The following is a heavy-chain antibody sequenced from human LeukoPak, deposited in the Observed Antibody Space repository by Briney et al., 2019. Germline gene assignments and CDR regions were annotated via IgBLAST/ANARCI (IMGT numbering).Heavy chain of an antibody. V-gene: IGHV3-21*01. CDR2: ISSSSSYI. CDR3: ARGGDIVVVPAAMWAWFDP. CDR1: GFTFSSYS. Sequence: GGSLRLSCAASGFTFSSYSMNWVRQAPGKGLEWVSSISSSSSYIYYADSVKGRFTISRDNAKNSPYLQMNSLRAEDTAVYYCARGGDIVVVPAAMWAWFDPWGQGTLVTVSS. D-gene: IGHD2-2*01. J-gene: IGHJ5*02.